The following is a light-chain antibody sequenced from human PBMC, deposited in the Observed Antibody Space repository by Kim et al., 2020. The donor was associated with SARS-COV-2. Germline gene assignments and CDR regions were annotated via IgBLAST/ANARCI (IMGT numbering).Light chain of an antibody. V-gene: IGKV4-1*01. J-gene: IGKJ1*01. CDR2: WAS. CDR1: QSLLSRSTNKTY. Sequence: DIVMTQSPVSLAVSLGERATINCKSSQSLLSRSTNKTYLAWYQQKPGQPPSLLIYWASIRDSGVPDRFSGRGSGTDFTLTITNLQAADVAVYYCQQYYSAPWTFGQGTKVDIK. CDR3: QQYYSAPWT.